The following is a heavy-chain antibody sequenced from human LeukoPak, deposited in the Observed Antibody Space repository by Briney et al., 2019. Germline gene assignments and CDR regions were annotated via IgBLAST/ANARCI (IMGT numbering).Heavy chain of an antibody. J-gene: IGHJ4*02. V-gene: IGHV6-1*01. CDR3: ARGLGWPYFDY. D-gene: IGHD2-15*01. Sequence: SQTPSLTCAISGDSVSRTNIAWNWIRQSPSRGLEWLGRTYYRSKWYNDYAESVKSRIIINPDTSKNQFSLQLNSVTPEDTAVYWCARGLGWPYFDYWGQGTLVTVSS. CDR1: GDSVSRTNIA. CDR2: TYYRSKWYN.